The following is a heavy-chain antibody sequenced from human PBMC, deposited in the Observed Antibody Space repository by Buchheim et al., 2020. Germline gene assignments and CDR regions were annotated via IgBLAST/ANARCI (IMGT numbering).Heavy chain of an antibody. J-gene: IGHJ6*02. CDR2: IYYSGST. CDR1: GGSISSSSYY. Sequence: QLQLQESGPGLVKPSETLSLTCTVSGGSISSSSYYWGWIRQPPGKGLEWIGSIYYSGSTYYNPSLKSRVTISVDTSKNQFSLKLSSVTAADTAVYYCAGHIRRVTIFGVVTPLYYYYGMDVWGQGTT. CDR3: AGHIRRVTIFGVVTPLYYYYGMDV. D-gene: IGHD3-3*01. V-gene: IGHV4-39*01.